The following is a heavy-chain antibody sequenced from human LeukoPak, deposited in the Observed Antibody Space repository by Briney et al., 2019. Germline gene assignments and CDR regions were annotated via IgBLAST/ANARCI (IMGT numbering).Heavy chain of an antibody. CDR1: AYTFTTHD. Sequence: ASVKVSCKASAYTFTTHDITWVRQAPGQALEWMGWISGYKLHEVQGTVTMTRDTSTNTAYLELRSLRSDDTAVYYCARSPLEWLLFLDLWGQGTLVTVSS. V-gene: IGHV1-18*01. CDR3: ARSPLEWLLFLDL. J-gene: IGHJ5*02. D-gene: IGHD3-3*01. CDR2: ISGYK.